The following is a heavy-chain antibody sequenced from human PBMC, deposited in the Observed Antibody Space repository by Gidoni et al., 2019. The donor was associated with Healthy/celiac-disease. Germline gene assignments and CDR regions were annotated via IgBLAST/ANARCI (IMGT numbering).Heavy chain of an antibody. J-gene: IGHJ4*02. V-gene: IGHV1-8*01. Sequence: QVQLVQSGPEVKKPGASVKLSCQASGYTFSSHDFNCVRPDTGQGLEWMGWMNPNSGNTGDAQKFQGRVTMNRNTAISTAYMELSSLRSEDTAVYYCARSYSSSGVAAAGAYPVDYWGQGTLVTVSS. CDR1: GYTFSSHD. CDR2: MNPNSGNT. D-gene: IGHD6-13*01. CDR3: ARSYSSSGVAAAGAYPVDY.